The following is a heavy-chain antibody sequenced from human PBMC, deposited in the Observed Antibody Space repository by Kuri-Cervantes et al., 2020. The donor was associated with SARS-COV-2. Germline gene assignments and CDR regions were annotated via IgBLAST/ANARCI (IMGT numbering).Heavy chain of an antibody. Sequence: SVKVSCKACGYTFTYRRLHWVRQAAGQARVWMGWITAFNGNTEYEQKVLDRVTITTDRTLNTAYMELRSLRSEDTPMYYFATQSCSNRVCYYQGSFDIWGQGTMVTVSS. V-gene: IGHV1-45*02. CDR2: ITAFNGNT. CDR3: ATQSCSNRVCYYQGSFDI. CDR1: GYTFTYRR. J-gene: IGHJ3*02. D-gene: IGHD3-22*01.